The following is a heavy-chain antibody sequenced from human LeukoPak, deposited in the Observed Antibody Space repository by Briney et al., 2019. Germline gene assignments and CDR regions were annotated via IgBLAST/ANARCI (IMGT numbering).Heavy chain of an antibody. CDR3: AKAAIDYGDLPYYYYYYYMDV. Sequence: GGSLRLSCAASGFTFSSYGMHWVHQAPGKGLEWVAFIRYDGSNKYYADSVKGRFTISRDNSKNTLYLQMNSLRAEDTAVYYCAKAAIDYGDLPYYYYYYYMDVWGKGTTVTVSS. J-gene: IGHJ6*03. CDR1: GFTFSSYG. D-gene: IGHD4-17*01. V-gene: IGHV3-30*02. CDR2: IRYDGSNK.